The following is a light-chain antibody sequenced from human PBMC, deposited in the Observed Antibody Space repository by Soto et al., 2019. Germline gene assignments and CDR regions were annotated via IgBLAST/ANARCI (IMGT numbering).Light chain of an antibody. CDR1: QSVKSN. CDR2: GAS. V-gene: IGKV3-15*01. CDR3: QQYDNWPPWT. J-gene: IGKJ1*01. Sequence: DIVMTQSPATLSVSPGERATLSCRASQSVKSNLGWYQQKPGQAPRLLIYGASTRATGIPARFSGSGSGTELTLTISSLQSEDFAVDYCQQYDNWPPWTFGQGTKVEIK.